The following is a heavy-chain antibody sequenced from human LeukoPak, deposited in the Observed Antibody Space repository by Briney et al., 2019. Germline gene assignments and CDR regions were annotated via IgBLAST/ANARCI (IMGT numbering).Heavy chain of an antibody. CDR3: ARTIAQYSNTWLYYYYGLDV. Sequence: GGSLRLSCVASGFTFGGYAMSWVRQAPGKGLEWVSSISAGSEDSYYADSVKGRFTISGDNSKSTLYLQVNSLRADDTAVYYCARTIAQYSNTWLYYYYGLDVWGQGTTVTVSS. J-gene: IGHJ6*02. D-gene: IGHD1-7*01. CDR2: ISAGSEDS. CDR1: GFTFGGYA. V-gene: IGHV3-23*01.